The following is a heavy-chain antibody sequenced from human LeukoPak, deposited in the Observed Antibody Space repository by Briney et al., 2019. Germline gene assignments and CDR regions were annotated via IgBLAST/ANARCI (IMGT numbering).Heavy chain of an antibody. CDR1: GGSISSYY. V-gene: IGHV4-59*01. Sequence: SETLSLTCTVSGGSISSYYWSWIRQPPGKGLEWIGYIYYSGSTNYNPSLKSRVTISVDTSKNQFSLKLSSVTAADTAVYYCARAYRGGADFWSGYYFDYWGQGTLVTVSS. J-gene: IGHJ4*02. CDR2: IYYSGST. CDR3: ARAYRGGADFWSGYYFDY. D-gene: IGHD3-3*01.